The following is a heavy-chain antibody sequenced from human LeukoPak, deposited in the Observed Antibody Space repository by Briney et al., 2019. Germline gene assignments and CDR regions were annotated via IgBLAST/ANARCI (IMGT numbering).Heavy chain of an antibody. CDR2: ISYDGSNK. CDR1: GFTFSSYA. V-gene: IGHV3-30-3*01. J-gene: IGHJ5*02. Sequence: PGGSLRLSCAASGFTFSSYAMHWVRQAPGKGLEWVAVISYDGSNKYYADSVKGRFTISRDNSKNTLYLQMNSLRAEDTAVYYCARRLLEWLLLSSPWFDPWGQGTLVTVSS. D-gene: IGHD3-3*01. CDR3: ARRLLEWLLLSSPWFDP.